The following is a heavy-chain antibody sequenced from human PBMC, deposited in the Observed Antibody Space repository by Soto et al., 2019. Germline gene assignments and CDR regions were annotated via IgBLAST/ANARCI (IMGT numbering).Heavy chain of an antibody. V-gene: IGHV1-69*01. Sequence: QVQLVQSGAEVKKPGSSVKVSCKTSRDTFNKYAFNWVRQAPGQGLEWMGWIIPIFSSRNYAEKFQGRVTITADDSTSTAYMELRSLRFEDTAVYYCARGETYRGVWGQGTTVTVSS. CDR1: RDTFNKYA. D-gene: IGHD3-16*02. CDR2: IIPIFSSR. CDR3: ARGETYRGV. J-gene: IGHJ6*02.